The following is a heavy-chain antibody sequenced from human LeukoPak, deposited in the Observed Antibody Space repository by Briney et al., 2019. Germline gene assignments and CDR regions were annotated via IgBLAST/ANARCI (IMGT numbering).Heavy chain of an antibody. CDR3: ARDECTSCYLFDY. J-gene: IGHJ4*02. Sequence: GRSLRLSCAASGFTFSSYAMHWVRQAPGKGLEWVAVISYDGSNKYYADSVKGRFTISRDNSKNTLYLQMNSLRAEDTAVYYCARDECTSCYLFDYWGQGTLVTVSS. CDR2: ISYDGSNK. D-gene: IGHD2-2*01. V-gene: IGHV3-30-3*01. CDR1: GFTFSSYA.